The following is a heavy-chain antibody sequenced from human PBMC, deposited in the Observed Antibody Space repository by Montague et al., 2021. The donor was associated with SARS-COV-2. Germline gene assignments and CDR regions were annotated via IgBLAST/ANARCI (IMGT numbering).Heavy chain of an antibody. V-gene: IGHV4-59*01. Sequence: SETLSLTCTVSGDSMTDSYWSWIRQPPGKGLEYIGYIYFSGSTNYNPSLKSRLTISVDTSKNQFSLKLSSVTPADTAVYYCARAQHRAIEFWGQGTLVTVSS. CDR2: IYFSGST. J-gene: IGHJ4*02. CDR3: ARAQHRAIEF. CDR1: GDSMTDSY.